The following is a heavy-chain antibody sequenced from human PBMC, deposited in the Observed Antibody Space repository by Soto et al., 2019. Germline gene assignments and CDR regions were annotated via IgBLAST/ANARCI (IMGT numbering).Heavy chain of an antibody. CDR3: AREGTYYYDSSGYYFDYYYYGMDV. CDR1: GYTFTSYG. CDR2: ISAYNGNT. J-gene: IGHJ6*02. D-gene: IGHD3-22*01. Sequence: ASVKVSCKASGYTFTSYGISWVRQAPGQGLEWMGWISAYNGNTNYAQKLQGRVTMTTDTSTSTAYMELRSLRSDDTALYYCAREGTYYYDSSGYYFDYYYYGMDVWGQGTTVTVSS. V-gene: IGHV1-18*01.